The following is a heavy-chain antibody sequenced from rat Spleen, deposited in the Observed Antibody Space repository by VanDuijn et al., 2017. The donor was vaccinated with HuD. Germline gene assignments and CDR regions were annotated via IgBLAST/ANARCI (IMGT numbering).Heavy chain of an antibody. CDR2: IHTGGDRT. CDR3: ARRRRDWFYFDY. CDR1: GFSFSDYD. D-gene: IGHD1-1*01. J-gene: IGHJ2*01. V-gene: IGHV5-25*01. Sequence: EVQLVESGGGLVQPGRSLKLSCAASGFSFSDYDMAWVRQAPTKGLEWIASIHTGGDRTYSRDSVKGRFTLSRDDAKSTLYLQMDSLRSEDTATYYCARRRRDWFYFDYWGQGVMVTVSS.